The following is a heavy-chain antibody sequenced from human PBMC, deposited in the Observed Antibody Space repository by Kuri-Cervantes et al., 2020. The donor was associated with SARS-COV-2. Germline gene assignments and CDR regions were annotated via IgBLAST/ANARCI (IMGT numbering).Heavy chain of an antibody. V-gene: IGHV3-23*01. J-gene: IGHJ3*02. CDR2: ISGSGGST. CDR3: AREGYYYDSTEANREGIKAFDI. CDR1: GFTFSSYA. D-gene: IGHD3-22*01. Sequence: GESLKISCAASGFTFSSYAMSWVRQAPGKGLEWVSAISGSGGSTYYADSVKGRFTISRDNSKNTLYLQMNSLRAEDTAVYYCAREGYYYDSTEANREGIKAFDIWGQGTMVTVSS.